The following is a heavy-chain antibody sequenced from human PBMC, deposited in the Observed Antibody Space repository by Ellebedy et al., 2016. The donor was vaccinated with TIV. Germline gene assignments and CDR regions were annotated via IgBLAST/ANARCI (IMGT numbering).Heavy chain of an antibody. D-gene: IGHD5-24*01. CDR3: AREGIDGYNYFDY. CDR2: VHYRGYT. J-gene: IGHJ4*02. V-gene: IGHV4-59*11. CDR1: GGSISSHY. Sequence: MPSETLSLTCAVSGGSISSHYWSWIRQPPGKGLEWIAYVHYRGYTNYNPSLESRVAISLDTSKNQVSLKLTSVTAADTAVYYCAREGIDGYNYFDYWGRGTLVTVSS.